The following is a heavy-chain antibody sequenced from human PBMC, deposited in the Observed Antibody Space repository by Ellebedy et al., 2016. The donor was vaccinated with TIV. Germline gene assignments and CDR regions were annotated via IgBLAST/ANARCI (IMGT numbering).Heavy chain of an antibody. V-gene: IGHV1-69*06. CDR2: IIPIFGTA. J-gene: IGHJ6*02. CDR1: GYTFTSYY. D-gene: IGHD2-21*02. Sequence: ASVKVSCKASGYTFTSYYMHWVRQAPGQGLEWMGGIIPIFGTANYAQKFQGRVTITADKSTRTAYMELSSLRSEDTAVYYCARVPPLFGDFGYYYYGMDVWGQGTTVTVSS. CDR3: ARVPPLFGDFGYYYYGMDV.